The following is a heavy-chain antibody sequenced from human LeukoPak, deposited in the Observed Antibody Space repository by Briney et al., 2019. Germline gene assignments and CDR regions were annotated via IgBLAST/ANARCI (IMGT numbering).Heavy chain of an antibody. V-gene: IGHV3-23*01. CDR1: GFTFSSYA. CDR2: ISGSGGST. J-gene: IGHJ6*03. Sequence: GGSLRLSCAASGFTFSSYAMSWVRQAPGKGLEWVSAISGSGGSTYYADSVKGRFTISSDNSKNTLYLQMNSLRAEDTAVYYCAKDRGDCSSTSCPRSPYYYYYMDVWGKGTTVTVSS. CDR3: AKDRGDCSSTSCPRSPYYYYYMDV. D-gene: IGHD2-2*01.